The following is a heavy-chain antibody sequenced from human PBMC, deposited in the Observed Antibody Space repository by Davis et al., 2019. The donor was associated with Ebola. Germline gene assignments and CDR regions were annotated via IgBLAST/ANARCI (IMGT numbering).Heavy chain of an antibody. D-gene: IGHD6-19*01. J-gene: IGHJ6*02. Sequence: GGSLRLSCAASGFTFSSYAMHWVRQAPGKGLEWVAVISYDGSNKYYADSVKGRFTISRDNAKNSLYLQMNSLRAEDTAVYYCARSSGWTRKYYYYGMDVWGQGTTVTVSS. CDR1: GFTFSSYA. CDR3: ARSSGWTRKYYYYGMDV. V-gene: IGHV3-30-3*01. CDR2: ISYDGSNK.